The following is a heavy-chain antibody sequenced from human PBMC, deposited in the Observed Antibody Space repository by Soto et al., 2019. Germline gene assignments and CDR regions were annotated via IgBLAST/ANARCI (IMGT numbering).Heavy chain of an antibody. CDR2: ISYDGRNK. CDR1: GVTFSSYG. CDR3: ARGVVGASFLLDY. Sequence: GGSLRLSCAASGVTFSSYGMHLVRQAPGRGLEWVAGISYDGRNKYYVDSVKGRFTISRDNSKNTLYLQMNSLRAEDTAVYYCARGVVGASFLLDYWGQGTLVTVSS. V-gene: IGHV3-30*03. J-gene: IGHJ4*02. D-gene: IGHD1-26*01.